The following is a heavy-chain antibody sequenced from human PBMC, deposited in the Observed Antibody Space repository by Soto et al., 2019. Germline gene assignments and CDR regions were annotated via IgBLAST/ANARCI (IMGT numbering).Heavy chain of an antibody. D-gene: IGHD3-10*01. J-gene: IGHJ4*02. V-gene: IGHV4-61*01. CDR3: ARVRREFDTSGPVDY. Sequence: SETLSLTCTVSGGSVSSSSYYWSWIRQPPGKGLEWIGYLYYSGSTTYNPSLKSRVTISVDTSKNQFSLKLSSVTAADTAVYYCARVRREFDTSGPVDYWGQGTLVTVSS. CDR1: GGSVSSSSYY. CDR2: LYYSGST.